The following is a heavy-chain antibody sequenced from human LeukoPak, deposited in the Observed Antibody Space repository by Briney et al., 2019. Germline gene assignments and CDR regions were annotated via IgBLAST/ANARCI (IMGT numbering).Heavy chain of an antibody. CDR3: ARAPSLYGGNYYYYGMDV. D-gene: IGHD4-23*01. V-gene: IGHV3-33*01. CDR2: IWYDGSNK. J-gene: IGHJ6*02. CDR1: GFTFSSYS. Sequence: PGRSLRLSCAASGFTFSSYSMHWVRQAPGKGLEWVAVIWYDGSNKYYADSVKGRFTISRDNSKNTLYLQMNSLRAEDTAVYYCARAPSLYGGNYYYYGMDVWGQGTTVTVSS.